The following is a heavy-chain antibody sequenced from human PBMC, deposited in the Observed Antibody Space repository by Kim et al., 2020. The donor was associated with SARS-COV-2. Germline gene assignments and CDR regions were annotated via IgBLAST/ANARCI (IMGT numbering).Heavy chain of an antibody. CDR2: S. J-gene: IGHJ4*02. CDR3: GRWNQLLALDY. Sequence: SNYNPSLKGRVTRTGDTSKNQVSLKLSWVTAADRAVYYCGRWNQLLALDYWGQGTLVTVSS. D-gene: IGHD2-2*01. V-gene: IGHV4-59*01.